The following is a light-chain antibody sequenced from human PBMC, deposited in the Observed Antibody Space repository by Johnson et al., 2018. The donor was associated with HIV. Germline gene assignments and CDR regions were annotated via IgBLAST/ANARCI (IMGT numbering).Light chain of an antibody. CDR3: GTWDTSLSVYV. Sequence: QSVLTQPPSVSAAPGQKVTISCSASSSNIVNIYISWYQHLPGTAPKLLISDNHKRPSGIPDRFSGSKSGTSVTLAITGLHTGDEADYYGGTWDTSLSVYVFGTGTKVTVL. CDR1: SSNIVNIY. J-gene: IGLJ1*01. V-gene: IGLV1-51*01. CDR2: DNH.